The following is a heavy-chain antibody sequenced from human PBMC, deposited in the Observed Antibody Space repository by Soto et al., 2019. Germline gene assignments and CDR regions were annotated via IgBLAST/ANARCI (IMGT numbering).Heavy chain of an antibody. D-gene: IGHD6-13*01. CDR1: GITFSSYW. J-gene: IGHJ4*02. Sequence: PGGSLRLSCAASGITFSSYWMHWVRQAPGKGLVWVSRINNDGSITTYADSVKGRFTVSRDNAKNTLFLQMNSLRAEDTAVYYCARDAYSSSWYEGLDYWGLGTLVTVSS. CDR2: INNDGSIT. V-gene: IGHV3-74*01. CDR3: ARDAYSSSWYEGLDY.